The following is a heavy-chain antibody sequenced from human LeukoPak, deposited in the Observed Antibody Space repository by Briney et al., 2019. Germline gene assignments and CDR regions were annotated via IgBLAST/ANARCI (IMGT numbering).Heavy chain of an antibody. CDR3: ATPPLPTMIVEPDRAFDI. V-gene: IGHV3-30*02. CDR2: INHYGTIV. D-gene: IGHD3-22*01. Sequence: PGGSLRLSCAVSGFTFVSHAMNWVRQAPGKGLEWISFINHYGTIVYYADSVKGRFTISRDNSKNTLYLQMNSLRAEDTAVYYCATPPLPTMIVEPDRAFDIWGQGTMVTVSS. J-gene: IGHJ3*02. CDR1: GFTFVSHA.